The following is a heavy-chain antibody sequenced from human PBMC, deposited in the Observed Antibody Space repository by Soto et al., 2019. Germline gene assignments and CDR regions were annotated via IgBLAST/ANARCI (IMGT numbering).Heavy chain of an antibody. Sequence: EVQLVESGGGLVRPGGSLRLSCAASGFTFSSYSMSWVRQAPGKGLEWVSSISSSGSYIYYADSVKGRFTISRDNAKQSLYLQMNSLRAEDTAFYSCASRRGFVLVDPWGQGTLVTVSS. CDR2: ISSSGSYI. V-gene: IGHV3-21*01. J-gene: IGHJ5*02. CDR1: GFTFSSYS. D-gene: IGHD5-12*01. CDR3: ASRRGFVLVDP.